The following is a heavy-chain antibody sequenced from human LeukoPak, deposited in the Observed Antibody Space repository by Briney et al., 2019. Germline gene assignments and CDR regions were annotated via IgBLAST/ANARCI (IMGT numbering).Heavy chain of an antibody. Sequence: PSETLSLTCTVSGGSISSSSYYWGWIRQPPGKGLEWIGSIYYSGSTYYNPSLKSRVTISVDTSKNQFSLKLSSVTAADTAVYYCARHDAITIFGVVSLTTDQSDYWGQGTLVTVSS. V-gene: IGHV4-39*01. J-gene: IGHJ4*02. D-gene: IGHD3-3*01. CDR3: ARHDAITIFGVVSLTTDQSDY. CDR1: GGSISSSSYY. CDR2: IYYSGST.